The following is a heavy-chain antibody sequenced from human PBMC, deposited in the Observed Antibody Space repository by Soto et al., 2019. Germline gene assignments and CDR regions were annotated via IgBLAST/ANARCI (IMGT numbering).Heavy chain of an antibody. J-gene: IGHJ4*02. Sequence: QVTLKESGPVLVKPTETLTLTCTVSGFSLSNARMGVSWIRQPPGKALEWLAHIFSNDEKSYSTSLKSGLTISKDTSKSQVVLTMTNMDPVDTATYYCARIPPYYYDSSGYSDYWGQGTLVTVSS. D-gene: IGHD3-22*01. CDR1: GFSLSNARMG. CDR2: IFSNDEK. V-gene: IGHV2-26*01. CDR3: ARIPPYYYDSSGYSDY.